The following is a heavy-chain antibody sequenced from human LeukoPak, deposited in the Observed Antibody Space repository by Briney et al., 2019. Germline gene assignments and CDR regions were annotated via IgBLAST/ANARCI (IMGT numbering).Heavy chain of an antibody. Sequence: ASVKVSCKASGYTFTGYYMHWVRQAPGQGLEWMGRINPNSGGTNYAQKFQGRVTMTRDTSISTAYMELSRLRSDDTAVYYCATFSDYVWGSYRHTDAFDIWRHATMITVSS. CDR3: ATFSDYVWGSYRHTDAFDI. CDR2: INPNSGGT. V-gene: IGHV1-2*06. J-gene: IGHJ3*02. D-gene: IGHD3-16*02. CDR1: GYTFTGYY.